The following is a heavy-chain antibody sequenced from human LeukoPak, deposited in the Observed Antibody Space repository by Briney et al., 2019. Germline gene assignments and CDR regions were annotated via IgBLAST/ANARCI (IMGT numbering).Heavy chain of an antibody. D-gene: IGHD1-26*01. Sequence: GASVKVSSKASGYTFTGYYMHWVRQAPGQGLEWIGWINPNSGGTNYAQKFQGRVTMTRDTSISTAYMELSRLRSDDTAVYYCARGLVGATNRFDPWGQGTLVTVSS. CDR2: INPNSGGT. CDR1: GYTFTGYY. J-gene: IGHJ5*02. V-gene: IGHV1-2*02. CDR3: ARGLVGATNRFDP.